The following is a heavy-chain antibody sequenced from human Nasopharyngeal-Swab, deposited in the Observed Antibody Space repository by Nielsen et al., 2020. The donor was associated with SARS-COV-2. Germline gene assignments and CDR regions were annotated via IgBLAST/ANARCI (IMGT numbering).Heavy chain of an antibody. V-gene: IGHV3-53*05. Sequence: GGSLRLSCAASGFTVSSNYMSWVRQAPGKGLEWVSVIYSGGSTYYADSVKGRFTISRDNSKNTLYLQMNSLRAEDTAVYYCAKVLSSGWHYFDYWGQGTLVTVSS. J-gene: IGHJ4*02. CDR2: IYSGGST. D-gene: IGHD6-19*01. CDR1: GFTVSSNY. CDR3: AKVLSSGWHYFDY.